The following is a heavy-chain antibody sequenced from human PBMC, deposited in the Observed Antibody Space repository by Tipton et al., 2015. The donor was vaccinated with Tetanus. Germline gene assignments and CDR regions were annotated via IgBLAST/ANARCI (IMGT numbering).Heavy chain of an antibody. Sequence: QLVQSGAEVKKPGESLKISCKGSGDSFSTYWIGWVLQMPGKGLEWLGIIKPDDSDTRYSPSFQGQVTISADKSISTAYLQWSSLKDSDTAMYYCARGCSRYPYYYGMDVWGQGTTVSVSS. CDR1: GDSFSTYW. V-gene: IGHV5-51*01. J-gene: IGHJ6*02. CDR2: IKPDDSDT. CDR3: ARGCSRYPYYYGMDV. D-gene: IGHD3-22*01.